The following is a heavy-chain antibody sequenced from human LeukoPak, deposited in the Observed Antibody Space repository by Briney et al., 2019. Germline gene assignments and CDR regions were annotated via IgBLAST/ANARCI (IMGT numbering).Heavy chain of an antibody. CDR1: GYSISSGYY. D-gene: IGHD2-21*02. Sequence: SETLSLTCTVSGYSISSGYYWGWIRQPPGKGLEWTGSIDHSGSTYYNPSLKSRITISVDTSKNQFSLKLSSVTAADTALFYCARSPAYCGGDCPTGGAFDVWGQGTTVTVSS. CDR2: IDHSGST. J-gene: IGHJ3*01. CDR3: ARSPAYCGGDCPTGGAFDV. V-gene: IGHV4-38-2*02.